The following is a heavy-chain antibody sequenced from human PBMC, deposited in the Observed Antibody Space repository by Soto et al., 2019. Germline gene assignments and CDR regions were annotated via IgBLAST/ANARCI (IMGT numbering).Heavy chain of an antibody. V-gene: IGHV4-30-4*01. D-gene: IGHD3-10*01. CDR1: GGSIISGDYC. CDR2: IYYSGST. CDR3: VRYSYNPNWFDP. J-gene: IGHJ5*02. Sequence: SELLSLRCTVSGGSIISGDYCWSWIRQPPGKGLEWIGYIYYSGSTYYNPSLKSRVTISVDTSRNQFSLGLSSVTASDTALYFCVRYSYNPNWFDPWGQGTLVTVTP.